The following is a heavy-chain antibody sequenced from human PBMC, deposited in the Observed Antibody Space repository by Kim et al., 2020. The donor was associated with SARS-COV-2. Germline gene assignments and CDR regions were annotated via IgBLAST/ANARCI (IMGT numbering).Heavy chain of an antibody. Sequence: SETLSLTCTVSGGSISSSSYYWGWIRQPPGKGLEYIGNIYYSGSPYYKPSLKSRVAISVDTSKNQFSLKLSSVTAADTAVYYCARLGRGCTNGVCYSYFDYWGKGTLVTVSS. J-gene: IGHJ4*02. CDR1: GGSISSSSYY. CDR2: IYYSGSP. CDR3: ARLGRGCTNGVCYSYFDY. V-gene: IGHV4-39*01. D-gene: IGHD2-8*01.